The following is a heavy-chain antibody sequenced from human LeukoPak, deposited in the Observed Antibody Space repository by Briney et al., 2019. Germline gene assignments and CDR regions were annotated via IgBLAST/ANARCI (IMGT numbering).Heavy chain of an antibody. CDR3: ARDHDYVWGRYFDY. Sequence: ASVTVSCKASGYTFTGYYMHWVRQAPGQGLEWMGWINPNSGGTNYAQKFQGRVTMTRDTSISTAYMELSRLRSDDTAVYYCARDHDYVWGRYFDYWGQGTLVTVSS. CDR2: INPNSGGT. CDR1: GYTFTGYY. V-gene: IGHV1-2*02. D-gene: IGHD3-16*01. J-gene: IGHJ4*02.